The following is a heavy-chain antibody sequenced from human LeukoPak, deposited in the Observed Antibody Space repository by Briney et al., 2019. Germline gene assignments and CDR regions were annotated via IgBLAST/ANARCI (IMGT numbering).Heavy chain of an antibody. V-gene: IGHV4-38-2*02. J-gene: IGHJ4*02. CDR2: IYHSGST. Sequence: PSETLSLTCTVSGYSINSGDYWGWIRQPPGKGLEWIGSIYHSGSTYSRPSLKSRLTISVDTSKNQFSLKLSSVTAADTAVYYCARGDPTVVTPGDYWGQGTLVTVSS. CDR1: GYSINSGDY. CDR3: ARGDPTVVTPGDY. D-gene: IGHD4-23*01.